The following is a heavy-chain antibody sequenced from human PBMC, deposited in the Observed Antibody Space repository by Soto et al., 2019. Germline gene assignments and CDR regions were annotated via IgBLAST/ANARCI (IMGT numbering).Heavy chain of an antibody. Sequence: QVQLQESGPGLVKPSQTVSLTCTVSGGSISSGGHYWSWIRQHPGKGLEWIGYIYYSGDANYNPSHRSRVALSADTSQNQFSLTLTSLTAADTAVYYCARVNYYDSSGDYIGFDYWGQGILVTVSS. CDR1: GGSISSGGHY. V-gene: IGHV4-31*03. D-gene: IGHD3-22*01. J-gene: IGHJ4*02. CDR3: ARVNYYDSSGDYIGFDY. CDR2: IYYSGDA.